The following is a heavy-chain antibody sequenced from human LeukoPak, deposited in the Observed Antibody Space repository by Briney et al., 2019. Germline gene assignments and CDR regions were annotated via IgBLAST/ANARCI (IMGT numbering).Heavy chain of an antibody. CDR3: AKVGYCSSNCYRTHDY. J-gene: IGHJ4*02. Sequence: PGGSLRLSCVASGFAFSSLSMSWVRQAPGKGLEWVSDISASADNTHYADSVKGRFTISRDNSKSTVYLQMNSLRAEDAATYYCAKVGYCSSNCYRTHDYWGQGALVTVSS. CDR1: GFAFSSLS. CDR2: ISASADNT. D-gene: IGHD2-15*01. V-gene: IGHV3-23*01.